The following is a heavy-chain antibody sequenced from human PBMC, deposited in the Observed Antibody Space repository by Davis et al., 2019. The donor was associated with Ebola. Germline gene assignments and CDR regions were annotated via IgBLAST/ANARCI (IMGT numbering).Heavy chain of an antibody. CDR2: IVPVFGRG. CDR1: GGAFGTYS. Sequence: AASVKVSCKASGGAFGTYSISWLRQAPGQGLEWMGGIVPVFGRGNYAQKFRDKVSITADESTTTAYLELTSLRPEDTAVYYCARDMQNAYVGNSGPLQHWGQGTLVTVSS. CDR3: ARDMQNAYVGNSGPLQH. V-gene: IGHV1-69*13. D-gene: IGHD4-23*01. J-gene: IGHJ4*02.